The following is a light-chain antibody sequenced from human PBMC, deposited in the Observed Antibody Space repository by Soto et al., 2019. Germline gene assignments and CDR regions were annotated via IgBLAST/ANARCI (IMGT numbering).Light chain of an antibody. V-gene: IGLV1-40*01. CDR2: DNN. CDR1: SSAIGAGYD. Sequence: QSVLTQTPSVSGAPGQRVTISCTGSSSAIGAGYDVNWYQQLPGTAPKLLIYDNNNRPSGVPDRFSGSKSGTSASLAITGLQAEDEADYYCQSYDSSLSVVVFGGGTKLTVL. CDR3: QSYDSSLSVVV. J-gene: IGLJ2*01.